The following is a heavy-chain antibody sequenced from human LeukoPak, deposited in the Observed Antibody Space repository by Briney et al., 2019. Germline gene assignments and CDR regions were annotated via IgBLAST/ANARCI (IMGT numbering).Heavy chain of an antibody. CDR2: IKSKTDGGTT. Sequence: GGSLRLSCAASGFTFSNAWMSWVRQAPGKGLEWVGRIKSKTDGGTTDYAAPVKGRFTISRDNSKNTLYLQMNSLRAEDTAVYYCAKDRDYYGSGSYPRYYFDYWGQGTLVTVSS. CDR3: AKDRDYYGSGSYPRYYFDY. V-gene: IGHV3-15*01. CDR1: GFTFSNAW. D-gene: IGHD3-10*01. J-gene: IGHJ4*02.